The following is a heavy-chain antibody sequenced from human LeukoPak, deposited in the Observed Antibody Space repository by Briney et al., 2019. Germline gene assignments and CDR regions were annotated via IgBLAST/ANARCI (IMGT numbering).Heavy chain of an antibody. CDR2: IYYSGST. V-gene: IGHV4-59*01. Sequence: SETLSLTCTVSGGSISSYYWSWIRQPPGKGLEWIGYIYYSGSTNYNPSLKSRVTLSVDTSKNQFSLKLSSVTAADTAVYYCARVDYGDYYYYGMDVWGKGTTVTVSS. J-gene: IGHJ6*04. CDR1: GGSISSYY. CDR3: ARVDYGDYYYYGMDV. D-gene: IGHD4-17*01.